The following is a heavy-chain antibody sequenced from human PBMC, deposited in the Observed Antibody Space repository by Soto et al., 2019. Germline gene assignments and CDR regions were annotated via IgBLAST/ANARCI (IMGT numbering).Heavy chain of an antibody. Sequence: PSATLPLTCTVSGGSISSYYWSWIRQPPGKRLEWIGYIYYSGSTNYNPSLKSRVTISVDTSKNQFSLKLSSVTAADTAVDYCARQPAVSSFDDWGQGPLVTVAS. V-gene: IGHV4-59*01. CDR3: ARQPAVSSFDD. J-gene: IGHJ4*02. CDR1: GGSISSYY. CDR2: IYYSGST. D-gene: IGHD3-3*02.